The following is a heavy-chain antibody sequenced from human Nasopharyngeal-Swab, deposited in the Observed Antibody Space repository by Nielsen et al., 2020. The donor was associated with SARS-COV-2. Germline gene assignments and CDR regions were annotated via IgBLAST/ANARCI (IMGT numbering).Heavy chain of an antibody. V-gene: IGHV3-69-1*01. D-gene: IGHD5-12*01. J-gene: IGHJ4*02. CDR2: ITSGNSV. CDR3: ARERGGGYGDY. CDR1: GFTFSHYT. Sequence: GESLKISCATSGFTFSHYTMSWVRQAPGKGLQWISYITSGNSVKYADAVRGRFTISRDNAKNSLYMQMNSLTAEDTAVYYCARERGGGYGDYWDQGTLVTVSS.